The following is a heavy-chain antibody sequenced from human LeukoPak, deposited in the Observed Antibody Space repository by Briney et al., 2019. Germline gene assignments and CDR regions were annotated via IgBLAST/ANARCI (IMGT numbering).Heavy chain of an antibody. V-gene: IGHV3-33*08. CDR1: GFTFSSFA. Sequence: GGSLRLSCAASGFTFSSFAMTWVRQAPGKGLEWVTVIWHDGSHKDYADSVKGRFTISRDNSKNTLYLQMNDLRAEDTAVYFCVRGWGSNVYASAFDVWGQGTMVTVSS. J-gene: IGHJ3*01. D-gene: IGHD3-16*01. CDR3: VRGWGSNVYASAFDV. CDR2: IWHDGSHK.